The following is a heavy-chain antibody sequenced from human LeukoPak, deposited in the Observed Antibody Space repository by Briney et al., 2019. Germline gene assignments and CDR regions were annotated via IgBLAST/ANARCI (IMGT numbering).Heavy chain of an antibody. CDR1: GYTFTSYG. D-gene: IGHD6-6*01. V-gene: IGHV1-46*01. CDR2: INPSGGST. J-gene: IGHJ4*02. Sequence: ASVKVSCKASGYTFTSYGISWVRQAPGQGLEWMGIINPSGGSTSYAQKFQGRVTMTRDTSTSTVYMELSSLRSEDTAVYYCASAYSSSDPMDYWGQGTLVTVSS. CDR3: ASAYSSSDPMDY.